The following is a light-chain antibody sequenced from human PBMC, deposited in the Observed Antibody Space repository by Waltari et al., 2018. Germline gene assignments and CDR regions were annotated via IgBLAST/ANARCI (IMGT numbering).Light chain of an antibody. CDR1: HSISKW. CDR2: KAS. J-gene: IGKJ4*01. V-gene: IGKV1-5*03. Sequence: CRDMHSISKWLAWYQQQQGKAPKLLIYKASTLQSGVPSRFCGSGSGTEFTITISSLQPEDFVTYYCQQYNSYSLLSFGGGTKVEIK. CDR3: QQYNSYSLLS.